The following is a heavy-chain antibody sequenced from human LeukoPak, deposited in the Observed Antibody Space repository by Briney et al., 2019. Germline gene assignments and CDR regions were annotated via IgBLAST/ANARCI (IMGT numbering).Heavy chain of an antibody. D-gene: IGHD2/OR15-2a*01. J-gene: IGHJ4*02. CDR3: AKDKYYYFDY. CDR2: IYSGGST. Sequence: GGSLRLSCATSGFTVSTNYVGWVRQAPGKGLEWVSVIYSGGSTYFADSVRGRFTISRDNSKNTLYLQMNSLRAEDTAVYYCAKDKYYYFDYWGQGTLVTVSS. CDR1: GFTVSTNY. V-gene: IGHV3-66*01.